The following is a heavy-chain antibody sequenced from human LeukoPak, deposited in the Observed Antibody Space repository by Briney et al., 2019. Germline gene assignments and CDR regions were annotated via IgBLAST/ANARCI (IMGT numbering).Heavy chain of an antibody. CDR3: AKDQNWRISSGYPPDY. Sequence: GGSLRLSCAASGFTISSFGMHWVRQAPGKGLEWVAVISYDGSNKYYADSVKGRFTISRDNSKSTLYLQMNSLRAEDTAVYYCAKDQNWRISSGYPPDYWGQGTLVTVSS. D-gene: IGHD3-22*01. V-gene: IGHV3-30*18. CDR1: GFTISSFG. CDR2: ISYDGSNK. J-gene: IGHJ4*02.